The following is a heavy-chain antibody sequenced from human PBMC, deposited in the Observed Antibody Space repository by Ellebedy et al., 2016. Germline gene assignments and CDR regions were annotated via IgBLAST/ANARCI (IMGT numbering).Heavy chain of an antibody. Sequence: ASVKVSCXASGYTFTSYAMHWVRQAPGQRLEWMGWINAGNGNTKYSQKFQGRVTITRDTSASTAYMELSSLRSEDTAVYYCARSHYSNYRIGFDYWGQGTLVTVSS. V-gene: IGHV1-3*01. J-gene: IGHJ4*02. D-gene: IGHD4-11*01. CDR3: ARSHYSNYRIGFDY. CDR1: GYTFTSYA. CDR2: INAGNGNT.